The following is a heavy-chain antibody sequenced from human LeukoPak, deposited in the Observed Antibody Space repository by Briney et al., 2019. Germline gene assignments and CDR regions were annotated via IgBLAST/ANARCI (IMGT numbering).Heavy chain of an antibody. Sequence: ASVTVSFKASGFTFTSSAMQWVRQARGQRLEWIGWIVVGSGNTNYAQKFQERVTITRDMSTSTAYMELSSLRSEDTAVYYCAAIAAASWGYWGQGTLVTVSS. D-gene: IGHD6-13*01. CDR1: GFTFTSSA. CDR2: IVVGSGNT. CDR3: AAIAAASWGY. J-gene: IGHJ4*02. V-gene: IGHV1-58*02.